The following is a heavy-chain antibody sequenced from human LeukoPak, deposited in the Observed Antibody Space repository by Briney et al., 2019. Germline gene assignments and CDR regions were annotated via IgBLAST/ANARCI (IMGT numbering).Heavy chain of an antibody. CDR3: ARRKVTVYYYGSGSQYYFDY. CDR1: GGSISSSSYY. D-gene: IGHD3-10*01. Sequence: SETLSLTCTVSGGSISSSSYYWGWIRQPPGKGLEWIGSMYHSGSTNYNPSLKSRVTISVDTSKNQFSLKLSSVTAADTAVYYCARRKVTVYYYGSGSQYYFDYWGQGTLVTVSS. CDR2: MYHSGST. J-gene: IGHJ4*02. V-gene: IGHV4-39*07.